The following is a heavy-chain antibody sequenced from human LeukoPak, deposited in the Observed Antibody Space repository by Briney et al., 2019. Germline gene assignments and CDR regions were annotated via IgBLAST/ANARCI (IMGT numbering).Heavy chain of an antibody. D-gene: IGHD1-26*01. J-gene: IGHJ4*02. Sequence: GGSLRLSCAASGFSFSSYGMYWVRQAPGKGLEGVAFIRYDGSNKYYADSVKGRFTISRDNSKNTLYLQMNSLRAEDTAVYYCARGGSYLSAFDIWGQGTLVTVSS. V-gene: IGHV3-30*02. CDR3: ARGGSYLSAFDI. CDR1: GFSFSSYG. CDR2: IRYDGSNK.